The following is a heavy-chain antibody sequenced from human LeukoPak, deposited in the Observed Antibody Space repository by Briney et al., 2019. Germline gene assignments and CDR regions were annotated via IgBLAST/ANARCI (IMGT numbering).Heavy chain of an antibody. J-gene: IGHJ5*02. CDR1: GFTFSSYA. CDR3: ARAHCSGGSCYRRSGFDP. D-gene: IGHD2-15*01. Sequence: HPGGSLRLSCAASGFTFSSYAMHWVRQAPGKGLEWVAIISYGGSNKYYADSVKGRFTISRDNSKNTLYLQMDSLRTEDTAVYYCARAHCSGGSCYRRSGFDPWGQGTLVTVSS. CDR2: ISYGGSNK. V-gene: IGHV3-30*04.